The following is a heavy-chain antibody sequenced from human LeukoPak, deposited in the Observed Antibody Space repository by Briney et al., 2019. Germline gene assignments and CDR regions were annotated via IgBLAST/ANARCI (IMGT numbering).Heavy chain of an antibody. D-gene: IGHD6-6*01. V-gene: IGHV4-39*01. CDR2: IYYSGAT. J-gene: IGHJ6*03. CDR3: ARLTSSSYYYYYMDV. Sequence: SETLSLTCAVSGGSINSNSYYWGWIRQPPGKGLEWIGSIYYSGATFYNPSLKSRVTISVDTSKNQFSLKLSSVTAADTAVYYCARLTSSSYYYYYMDVWGKGTTVTVSS. CDR1: GGSINSNSYY.